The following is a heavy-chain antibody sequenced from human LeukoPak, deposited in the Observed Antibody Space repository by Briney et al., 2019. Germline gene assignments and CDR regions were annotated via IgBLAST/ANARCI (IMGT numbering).Heavy chain of an antibody. D-gene: IGHD4-17*01. Sequence: ASVKVSCKASGGTFNNDAINWVRQAPGQGLEWMGRIIPIFGTANYAQEFQGRVTITADKSTSTAYMELDSLRSEDTAVYYCAVGRDDYGHYYFDYWGQGTLVTVSS. CDR1: GGTFNNDA. CDR2: IIPIFGTA. J-gene: IGHJ4*02. V-gene: IGHV1-69*06. CDR3: AVGRDDYGHYYFDY.